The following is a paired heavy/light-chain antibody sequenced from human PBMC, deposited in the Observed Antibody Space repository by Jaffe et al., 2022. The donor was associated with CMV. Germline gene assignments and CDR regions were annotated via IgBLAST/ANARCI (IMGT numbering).Heavy chain of an antibody. V-gene: IGHV3-23*04. CDR1: GFTFSSYA. J-gene: IGHJ6*03. Sequence: EVQLVESGGGLVQPGGSLRLSCAASGFTFSSYAMSWVRQAPGKGLEWVSTISGNARSTYHADSVKGRFTISRDNPRNTVYLQMNSLRAEDTAVYYCAKGLPTVGVWSDYNFYMDVWGKGTTVTVSS. CDR2: ISGNARST. CDR3: AKGLPTVGVWSDYNFYMDV. D-gene: IGHD3-16*01.
Light chain of an antibody. CDR1: QSISNY. J-gene: IGKJ2*03. CDR3: QQSYGAPPYS. Sequence: DIQMTQSPSSLSAFVGDRVTITCRASQSISNYLNWYQQKPGKAPKVLIYAASSLQSGVPSRFSGSGSGTDFALTISSLQPEDFATYYCQQSYGAPPYSFGQGTKLEVK. CDR2: AAS. V-gene: IGKV1-39*01.